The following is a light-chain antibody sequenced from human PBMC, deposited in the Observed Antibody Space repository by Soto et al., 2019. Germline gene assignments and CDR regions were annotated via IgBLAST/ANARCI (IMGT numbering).Light chain of an antibody. CDR1: SSDIGDYDY. V-gene: IGLV2-14*01. Sequence: QAVVTQPASVSGSRGHSITISCTGSSSDIGDYDYVSWYQQHPGRAPKLMIYDVSDRPSGVSNRFSGSKSGTTASLTISGLQAEDEADYYCSSYTSTRTVVFGGGTQLTVL. J-gene: IGLJ3*02. CDR2: DVS. CDR3: SSYTSTRTVV.